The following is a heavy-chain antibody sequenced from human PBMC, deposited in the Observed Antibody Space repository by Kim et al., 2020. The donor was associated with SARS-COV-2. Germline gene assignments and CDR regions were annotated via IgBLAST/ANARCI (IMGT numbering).Heavy chain of an antibody. CDR3: VKGGWGSIWDH. Sequence: GGSLRLSCTTSGFTFTGYAMSWVRQAPRKGLEWVSSIDGSDGTTYFVDSVKGRFTISRDNSKNTLYLQMSTLRADDTAVYYCVKGGWGSIWDHWGQGTLVTVAS. D-gene: IGHD2-21*01. CDR1: GFTFTGYA. J-gene: IGHJ4*02. CDR2: IDGSDGTT. V-gene: IGHV3-23*01.